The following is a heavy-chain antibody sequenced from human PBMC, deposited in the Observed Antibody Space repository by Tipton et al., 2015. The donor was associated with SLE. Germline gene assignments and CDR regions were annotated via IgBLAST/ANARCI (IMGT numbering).Heavy chain of an antibody. CDR3: ARGRPGYSSGWFDY. CDR2: IYTSGST. J-gene: IGHJ4*02. Sequence: TLSLTCTVSGGSISSYYWSWIRQPAGKGLEWIGRIYTSGSTNYNPSLKSRVTMSVDTSKNQFSLKLSSVTAADTAVYYCARGRPGYSSGWFDYWGQGTLVTVSS. V-gene: IGHV4-4*07. CDR1: GGSISSYY. D-gene: IGHD6-19*01.